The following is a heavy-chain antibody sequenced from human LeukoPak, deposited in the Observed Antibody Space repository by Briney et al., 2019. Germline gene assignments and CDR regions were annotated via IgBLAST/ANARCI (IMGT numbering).Heavy chain of an antibody. J-gene: IGHJ4*02. D-gene: IGHD5-18*01. V-gene: IGHV4-59*01. Sequence: TSETLSLTCTVSGGSISPYYWGWIRQPPGKGLEFIGFMHYSGSANYHPSLKSRVSISLDTSKNQFSLNLSSVTAADTAMYFCARGNGEYAYGYYFDYWGQGSLVPVSS. CDR2: MHYSGSA. CDR1: GGSISPYY. CDR3: ARGNGEYAYGYYFDY.